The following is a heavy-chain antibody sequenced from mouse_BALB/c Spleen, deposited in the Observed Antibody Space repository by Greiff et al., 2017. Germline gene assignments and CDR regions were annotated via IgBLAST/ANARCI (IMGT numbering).Heavy chain of an antibody. CDR3: ARGFYYGNYADAMDY. CDR2: IWGDGST. V-gene: IGHV2-6-7*01. D-gene: IGHD2-1*01. J-gene: IGHJ4*01. CDR1: GFSLTGYG. Sequence: VQLVESGPGLVAPSQSLSITCTVSGFSLTGYGVNWVRQPPGKGLEWLGMIWGDGSTDYNSALKSRLSISKDNSKSQVFLKMNSLQTDDTARYYCARGFYYGNYADAMDYWGQGTSVTVSS.